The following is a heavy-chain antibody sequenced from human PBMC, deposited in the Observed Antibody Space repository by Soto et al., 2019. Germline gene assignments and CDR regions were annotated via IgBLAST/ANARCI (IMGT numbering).Heavy chain of an antibody. D-gene: IGHD4-17*01. Sequence: SETLSLTCTVSGGSVSSGSYYWSWIRQPPGKGLEWIGYIYYSGSTNYNPSLKSRVTISVDTSKNQFSLKLSSVTAADTAVYYCARGPMTTVTLNWSDPWGQGTLVTVS. CDR2: IYYSGST. CDR1: GGSVSSGSYY. V-gene: IGHV4-61*01. CDR3: ARGPMTTVTLNWSDP. J-gene: IGHJ5*02.